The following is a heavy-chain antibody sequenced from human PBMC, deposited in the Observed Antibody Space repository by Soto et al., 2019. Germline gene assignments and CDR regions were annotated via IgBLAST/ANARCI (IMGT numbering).Heavy chain of an antibody. J-gene: IGHJ4*02. CDR2: ISDSSSKT. CDR3: ARGYVGSWAHFAY. D-gene: IGHD2-15*01. CDR1: VFTFGNYA. Sequence: PGGSLRFSCSASVFTFGNYAMNWVRQAPGKGLECVSSISDSSSKTYYADSVKGRFTISRDNSKNMMLLQLNTLRADDTAVYFCARGYVGSWAHFAYWGQGTNVTVSS. V-gene: IGHV3-23*01.